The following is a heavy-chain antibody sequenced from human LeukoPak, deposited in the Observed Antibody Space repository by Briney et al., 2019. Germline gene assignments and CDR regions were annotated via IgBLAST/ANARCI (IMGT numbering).Heavy chain of an antibody. CDR2: ISGSGDIT. Sequence: GGSLRLSCAASGFNFRSYGMSWVRQAPGKGLEWVSGISGSGDITNYADSVRGRFAISRDNSKNTVFLQMNSLRADDTAIYYCAKELRFLEWPQYNGWFDSWGQGILVSVST. V-gene: IGHV3-23*01. D-gene: IGHD3-3*01. CDR3: AKELRFLEWPQYNGWFDS. CDR1: GFNFRSYG. J-gene: IGHJ5*01.